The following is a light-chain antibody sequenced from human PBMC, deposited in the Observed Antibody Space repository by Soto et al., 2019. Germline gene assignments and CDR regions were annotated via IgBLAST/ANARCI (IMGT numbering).Light chain of an antibody. CDR2: GAS. Sequence: DIVMTQSPDTLSVSPGESATLSCRASQRVYSNLAWYQQRPGQAPRLLIYGASTRATGVPARFSGRGSGTEFTLTISSLQSEDFAVYYCQQYTNWPPNTFGQGTRLENK. J-gene: IGKJ5*01. CDR3: QQYTNWPPNT. V-gene: IGKV3-15*01. CDR1: QRVYSN.